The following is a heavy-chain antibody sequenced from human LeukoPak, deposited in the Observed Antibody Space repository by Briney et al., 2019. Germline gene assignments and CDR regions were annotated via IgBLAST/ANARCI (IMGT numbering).Heavy chain of an antibody. Sequence: SETLSLTCAVYGGSFSGYYWSWIRQPPKKGLEWIGEINHSGSANYNPSLKSRVTISVDTSKNQFSLKVRSVTAADTAVYYCARDLEYGYFDYWGQGTLVTVSS. J-gene: IGHJ4*02. CDR3: ARDLEYGYFDY. D-gene: IGHD3-3*01. CDR2: INHSGSA. CDR1: GGSFSGYY. V-gene: IGHV4-34*01.